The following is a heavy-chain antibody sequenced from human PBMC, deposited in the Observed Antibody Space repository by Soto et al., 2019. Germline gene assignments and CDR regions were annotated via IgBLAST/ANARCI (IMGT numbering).Heavy chain of an antibody. CDR3: AKEVWFGENFFDL. Sequence: PGGSLTLSCAASGFTFSSYAITWVRQDPGKGLEWVSAISGSGGSTYYADSVKGRFTISRDNSKNTLYLQMNSLRAEDTAVYYCAKEVWFGENFFDLWVQGSLVTVSS. V-gene: IGHV3-23*01. CDR1: GFTFSSYA. J-gene: IGHJ4*02. CDR2: ISGSGGST. D-gene: IGHD3-10*01.